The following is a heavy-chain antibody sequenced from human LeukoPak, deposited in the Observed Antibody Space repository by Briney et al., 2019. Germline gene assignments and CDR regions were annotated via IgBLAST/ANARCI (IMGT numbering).Heavy chain of an antibody. CDR3: AKEGTYNNFWSGYFH. D-gene: IGHD3-3*01. CDR2: VTGSGSVTSST. J-gene: IGHJ4*02. Sequence: GGSLRLSCAASGFTFSSFAMSWVRQAPGKGLEWVSSVTGSGSVTSSTYYADSVKGRFTISRDNSKNTLYLQMNSLRAEDTALYYCAKEGTYNNFWSGYFHWGQGALITVSS. V-gene: IGHV3-23*01. CDR1: GFTFSSFA.